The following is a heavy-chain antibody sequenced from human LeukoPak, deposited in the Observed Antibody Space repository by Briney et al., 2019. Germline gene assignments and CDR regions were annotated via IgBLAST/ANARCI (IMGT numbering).Heavy chain of an antibody. CDR2: INPNSGGT. CDR1: GYTFTGYY. D-gene: IGHD2-21*02. J-gene: IGHJ4*02. CDR3: ARALAYCGDDCYFDY. V-gene: IGHV1-2*02. Sequence: ASVKVSCKASGYTFTGYYMHWVRQAPGQGLEWMGWINPNSGGTNYAQKFQGRVTMTRDTSISTAYMELSRLRSDDTAVYYCARALAYCGDDCYFDYWGQGTLVTVSS.